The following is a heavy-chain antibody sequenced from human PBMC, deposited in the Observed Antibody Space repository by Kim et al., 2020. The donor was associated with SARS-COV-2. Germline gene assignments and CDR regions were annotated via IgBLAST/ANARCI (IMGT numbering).Heavy chain of an antibody. V-gene: IGHV3-7*01. CDR1: GFTFSSYW. CDR2: IKQDGSEK. Sequence: GGSLRLSCAASGFTFSSYWMSWVRQAPGKGLEWVANIKQDGSEKYYVDSVKGRFTISRDNAKNSLYLQMNSLRAEDTAVYYCARAGGGYCSSTSCHHYYYYGMDVWGQGTTVTVSS. CDR3: ARAGGGYCSSTSCHHYYYYGMDV. D-gene: IGHD2-2*01. J-gene: IGHJ6*02.